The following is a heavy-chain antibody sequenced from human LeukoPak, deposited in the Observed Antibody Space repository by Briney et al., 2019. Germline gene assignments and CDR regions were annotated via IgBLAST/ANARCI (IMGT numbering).Heavy chain of an antibody. CDR3: ARVGDGDYYFDY. D-gene: IGHD4-17*01. CDR2: IIPIFGTA. Sequence: ASVKVSCKASGGTFSSYAISWVRQAPGQGLEWMGGIIPIFGTANYAQKFQGRVTITTDESTSTAYMELSSLRSEDTAVYYCARVGDGDYYFDYWGQGTLVTVSS. CDR1: GGTFSSYA. V-gene: IGHV1-69*05. J-gene: IGHJ4*02.